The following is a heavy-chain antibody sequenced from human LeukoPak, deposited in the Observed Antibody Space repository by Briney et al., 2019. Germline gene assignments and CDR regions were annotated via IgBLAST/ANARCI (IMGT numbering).Heavy chain of an antibody. V-gene: IGHV1-2*02. CDR3: ARGIAARY. CDR2: INPNSGGT. Sequence: GASVKVSCKASGYTFTSHGISWARQAPGQGLEWMGWINPNSGGTNYAQKFQGRVTMTRDTSISTAYMELSRLRSDDTAVYFCARGIAARYWGQGTLVTVSS. CDR1: GYTFTSHG. D-gene: IGHD6-13*01. J-gene: IGHJ4*02.